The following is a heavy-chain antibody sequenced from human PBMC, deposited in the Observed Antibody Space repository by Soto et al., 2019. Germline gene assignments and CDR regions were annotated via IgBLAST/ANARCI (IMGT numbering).Heavy chain of an antibody. Sequence: LSLTCAVSGGSISSSNWWSWVRQPPGKGLEWIGEIYHSGSTNYNPSLKSRVTISVDTSKNQFSLKLSSVTAADTAVYYCARRNIWSGYYVFDYWGQGTLVTVSS. CDR3: ARRNIWSGYYVFDY. V-gene: IGHV4-4*02. J-gene: IGHJ4*02. D-gene: IGHD3-3*01. CDR1: GGSISSSNW. CDR2: IYHSGST.